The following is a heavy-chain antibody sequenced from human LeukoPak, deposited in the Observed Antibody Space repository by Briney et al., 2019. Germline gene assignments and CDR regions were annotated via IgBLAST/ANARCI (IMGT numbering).Heavy chain of an antibody. CDR1: GFTFSSYA. CDR2: ISYDGSNK. V-gene: IGHV3-30-3*01. J-gene: IGHJ4*02. CDR3: ARDRGITIFGVVNAGFDY. D-gene: IGHD3-3*01. Sequence: PGGSLRLSCAASGFTFSSYAMHWVRQAPGKGLEWVAVISYDGSNKYYADSVKSRFTISRDNSKNTLYLQMNSLRAEDTAVCYCARDRGITIFGVVNAGFDYWGQGTLVTVSS.